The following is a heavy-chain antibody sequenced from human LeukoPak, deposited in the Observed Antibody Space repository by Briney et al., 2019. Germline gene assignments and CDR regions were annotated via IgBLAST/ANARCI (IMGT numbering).Heavy chain of an antibody. CDR2: MNPNSGDT. V-gene: IGHV1-8*01. J-gene: IGHJ4*02. Sequence: ASVKVSCKASGYTFTSYDINWVRQATGQGLGWMGWMNPNSGDTGYAQKFQGRVTMTRNTSISTAYMELSSLRSEDTAVYYCARVREYDYVWGSYRYEHYFDYWGQGTLVTVSS. D-gene: IGHD3-16*02. CDR1: GYTFTSYD. CDR3: ARVREYDYVWGSYRYEHYFDY.